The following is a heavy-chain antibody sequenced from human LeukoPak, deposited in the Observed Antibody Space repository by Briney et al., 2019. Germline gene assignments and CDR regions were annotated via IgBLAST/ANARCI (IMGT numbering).Heavy chain of an antibody. V-gene: IGHV3-53*05. D-gene: IGHD1-26*01. CDR1: GFTVSSNY. CDR2: IYSGGST. Sequence: GGSLRLSCAASGFTVSSNYMSWVRQAPGKGLERVSVIYSGGSTYYADSVKGRFTISRDNSKNTLYLQMNSLRAEDTAVYYCARQTPLSGSYFDYWGQGTLVTVSS. J-gene: IGHJ4*02. CDR3: ARQTPLSGSYFDY.